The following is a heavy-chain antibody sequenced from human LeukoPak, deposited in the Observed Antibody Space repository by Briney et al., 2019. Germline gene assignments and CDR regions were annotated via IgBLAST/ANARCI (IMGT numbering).Heavy chain of an antibody. Sequence: GASVKVSCKASGYTFTNYYIHWVRQAPGLGLEWMGIINPSGDNTWYAQKFQGRVTMTRDMSTSTAYMELSSLRSEDTAVYYCARDNSVGDTAWWFDPWGQGTLVTVSS. CDR3: ARDNSVGDTAWWFDP. J-gene: IGHJ5*02. V-gene: IGHV1-46*01. D-gene: IGHD1-26*01. CDR2: INPSGDNT. CDR1: GYTFTNYY.